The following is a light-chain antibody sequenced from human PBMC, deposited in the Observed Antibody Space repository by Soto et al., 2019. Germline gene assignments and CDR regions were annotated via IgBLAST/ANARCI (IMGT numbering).Light chain of an antibody. Sequence: SYELTQPPSVSVAPGKTARITCGGNNIGSKSVHWYQQKPDQAPVLVIYYDSDRPSGIPERFSGSNSGNTATLTISRVEAGDEADYYCQVWDSSSDHLYVFGTGTKLTVL. CDR2: YDS. CDR3: QVWDSSSDHLYV. CDR1: NIGSKS. J-gene: IGLJ1*01. V-gene: IGLV3-21*04.